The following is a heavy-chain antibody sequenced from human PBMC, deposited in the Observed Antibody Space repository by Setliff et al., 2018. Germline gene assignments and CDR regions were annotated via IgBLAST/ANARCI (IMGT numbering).Heavy chain of an antibody. V-gene: IGHV3-23*01. Sequence: PGGSLRLSCAASGFTFSSYAITWVRQAPGKGLEWVSAISGSGGSTYYADSVKGRFTISRDNSKNTLYLQVNSLRAEDTAVYYCAKGIWQWLALGAFDYWGQGTLVTVSS. CDR2: ISGSGGST. CDR1: GFTFSSYA. D-gene: IGHD6-19*01. CDR3: AKGIWQWLALGAFDY. J-gene: IGHJ4*02.